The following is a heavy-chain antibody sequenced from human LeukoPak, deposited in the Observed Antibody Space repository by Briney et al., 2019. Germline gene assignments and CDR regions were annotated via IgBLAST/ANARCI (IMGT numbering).Heavy chain of an antibody. D-gene: IGHD5-12*01. CDR2: ISSSGSTI. CDR1: GFTFSSYE. V-gene: IGHV3-48*03. CDR3: ARGARGVATILDFDY. Sequence: GGSLRLSCAASGFTFSSYEMNWVRQAPGKGLEWVSYISSSGSTIYYADSVKGRFTISRDSAKNSLYLQMNSLRAEDTAVYYCARGARGVATILDFDYWGQGTLVTVSS. J-gene: IGHJ4*02.